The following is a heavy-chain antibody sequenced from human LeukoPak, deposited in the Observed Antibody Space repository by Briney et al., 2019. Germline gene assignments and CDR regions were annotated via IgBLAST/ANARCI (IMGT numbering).Heavy chain of an antibody. CDR1: GFTFSTYS. CDR3: TRDANWNPDY. J-gene: IGHJ4*02. D-gene: IGHD1-1*01. CDR2: ISSSSSGI. Sequence: GGSLRLSCAASGFTFSTYSMNWVRQAPGKGLEWVSYISSSSSGIYYADSVQGRFTTSRDNGKNSLYLQMNSLRAEDTAVYYCTRDANWNPDYWGQGTLVTVSS. V-gene: IGHV3-48*01.